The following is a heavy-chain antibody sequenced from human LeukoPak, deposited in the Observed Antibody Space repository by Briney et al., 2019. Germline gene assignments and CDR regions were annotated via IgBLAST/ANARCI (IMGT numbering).Heavy chain of an antibody. CDR2: INPSGGST. J-gene: IGHJ4*02. CDR3: ARGTYYDFWSGLFDY. Sequence: ASVKVSCKASGYTFTSYYMHWVRQAPGQGLGWMGIINPSGGSTSYAQKFQGRVTMTRDTSTSTVYMELSSLRSEDTAVYYCARGTYYDFWSGLFDYWGQGTLVTVSS. CDR1: GYTFTSYY. V-gene: IGHV1-46*01. D-gene: IGHD3-3*01.